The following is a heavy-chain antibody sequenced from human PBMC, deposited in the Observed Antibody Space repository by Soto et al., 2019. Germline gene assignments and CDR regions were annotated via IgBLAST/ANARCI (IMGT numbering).Heavy chain of an antibody. CDR1: VGSVYDFY. CDR3: ARGHGIYVRFDS. V-gene: IGHV4-59*02. J-gene: IGHJ4*02. Sequence: TLSLTCSVSVGSVYDFYWNWLRQTPGKGLEWIGNIYNNGRTNYNPSLKNRVTISIDTSKNQFSLHLSSVTTADTAMYFCARGHGIYVRFDSWGQGTLVTVYS. D-gene: IGHD3-10*02. CDR2: IYNNGRT.